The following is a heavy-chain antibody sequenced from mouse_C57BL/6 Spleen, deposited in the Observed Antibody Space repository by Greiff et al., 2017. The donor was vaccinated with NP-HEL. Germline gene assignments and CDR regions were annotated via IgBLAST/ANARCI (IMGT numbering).Heavy chain of an antibody. Sequence: QVQLQQSGAELARPGASVKLSCKASGYTFTSYGISWVKQRTGQGLEWIGEIYPRSGNTYYNEKFKGKATLTADKSSSTAYMELRSLTSEDSAVYFCARWMARGLYFDYWGQGTTLTVSS. D-gene: IGHD3-3*01. CDR3: ARWMARGLYFDY. CDR2: IYPRSGNT. CDR1: GYTFTSYG. J-gene: IGHJ2*01. V-gene: IGHV1-81*01.